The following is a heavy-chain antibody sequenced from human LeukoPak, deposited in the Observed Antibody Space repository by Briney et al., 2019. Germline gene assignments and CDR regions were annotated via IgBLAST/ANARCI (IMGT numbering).Heavy chain of an antibody. CDR1: GYTFTSYG. Sequence: ASVKVSCKASGYTFTSYGISWVRQAPGQGLEWMGWISAYNGNTNYAQKLQGRVTMTTDTSTSTAYMELRSLRSDDTAVYYCARDYYDILTGYSLIDYWGQGTLVTVSS. D-gene: IGHD3-9*01. CDR3: ARDYYDILTGYSLIDY. V-gene: IGHV1-18*01. J-gene: IGHJ4*02. CDR2: ISAYNGNT.